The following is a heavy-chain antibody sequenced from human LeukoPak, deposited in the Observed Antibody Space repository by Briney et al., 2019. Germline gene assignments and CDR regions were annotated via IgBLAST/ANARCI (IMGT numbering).Heavy chain of an antibody. CDR2: IYYSGST. D-gene: IGHD2-15*01. Sequence: SQTLSLTCTVSGGSISSGGYYWSWIRQHPVKGLEYIGSIYYSGSTYYNPSLKSRLTMSVDTSKNQFSLKLSSVTAADTAVYYCARETVGIDYWGQGTLVTVSS. CDR1: GGSISSGGYY. V-gene: IGHV4-31*03. CDR3: ARETVGIDY. J-gene: IGHJ4*02.